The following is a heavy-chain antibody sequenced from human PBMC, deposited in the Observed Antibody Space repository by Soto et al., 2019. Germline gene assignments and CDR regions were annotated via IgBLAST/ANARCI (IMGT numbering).Heavy chain of an antibody. CDR3: ARVVAAHSYFDY. CDR2: IYYSGST. D-gene: IGHD6-6*01. J-gene: IGHJ4*02. V-gene: IGHV4-31*03. CDR1: GGSISSGGYY. Sequence: KPSESLSLTGTVSGGSISSGGYYWRWILQHPGKGLEWIGYIYYSGSTYYNPSLKSRVTISVDTSKNQFSLKLSSVTAADTAVYYCARVVAAHSYFDYWGQGTLVTVSS.